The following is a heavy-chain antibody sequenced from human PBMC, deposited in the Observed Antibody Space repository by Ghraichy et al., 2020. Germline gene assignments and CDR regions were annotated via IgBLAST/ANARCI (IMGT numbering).Heavy chain of an antibody. V-gene: IGHV1-2*02. D-gene: IGHD1-26*01. Sequence: ASVKVSCKASGYTFTGYYMHWVRQAPGQGLEWMGWINPNSGGTNYAQKFQGRVTMTRDTSISTAYMELSRLRSDDTAVYYCARAQRSLELDAFDIWGQGTMVTVSS. J-gene: IGHJ3*02. CDR1: GYTFTGYY. CDR2: INPNSGGT. CDR3: ARAQRSLELDAFDI.